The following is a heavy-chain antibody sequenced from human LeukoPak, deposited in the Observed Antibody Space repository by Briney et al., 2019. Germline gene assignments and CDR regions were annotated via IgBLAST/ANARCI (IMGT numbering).Heavy chain of an antibody. CDR2: IYTSGST. CDR3: ARDRGARAIITIFGVARGVAYGMDV. Sequence: SETLSLTCTVSGGSISSYYWSWIRQPAGKGLEWIGRIYTSGSTNYNPSLKSRVTMSVDTSKNQFSLKRSSVTAADTAVYYCARDRGARAIITIFGVARGVAYGMDVWGQGTTVTVSS. V-gene: IGHV4-4*07. D-gene: IGHD3-3*01. J-gene: IGHJ6*02. CDR1: GGSISSYY.